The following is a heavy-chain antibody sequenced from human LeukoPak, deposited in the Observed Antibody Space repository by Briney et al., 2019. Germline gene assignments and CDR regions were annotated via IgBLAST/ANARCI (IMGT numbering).Heavy chain of an antibody. Sequence: GGSLRLSCAASGFTFSKYGMQWVRQAPGKGLEWVAVIWSDGSDRHYADSVKGRFTISRDNSKNTVSLEMNSLRVEDTAVYYCARDGGCSGGSCYQRFDSWGQGTLVTVSS. CDR3: ARDGGCSGGSCYQRFDS. V-gene: IGHV3-33*01. CDR1: GFTFSKYG. J-gene: IGHJ4*02. D-gene: IGHD2-15*01. CDR2: IWSDGSDR.